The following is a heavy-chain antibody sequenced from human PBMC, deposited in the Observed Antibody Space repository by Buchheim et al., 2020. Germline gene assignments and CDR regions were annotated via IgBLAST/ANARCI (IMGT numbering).Heavy chain of an antibody. CDR1: GFTFSNYN. V-gene: IGHV3-21*01. J-gene: IGHJ4*02. CDR2: ISASSSHI. D-gene: IGHD3-22*01. CDR3: ARNEAYYDRSGYFLY. Sequence: EVQLMESGGGLVNPGGSLRLACAASGFTFSNYNMHWVRPAPGKGLEWVSSISASSSHIYHADSLRGRITISRDNAKNSLYLQMNSLSAEDTAVYYCARNEAYYDRSGYFLYWGQGT.